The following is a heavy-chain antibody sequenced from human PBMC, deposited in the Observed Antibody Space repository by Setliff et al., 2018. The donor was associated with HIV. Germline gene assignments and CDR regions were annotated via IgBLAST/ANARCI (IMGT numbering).Heavy chain of an antibody. J-gene: IGHJ4*02. Sequence: SETLSLTCAVYGESFSGSFWSWIRQPPGKGLEWIGEINHSGETNYSPSLKSRVSMSVDTSKNQFSLKLSAVTSADTAVYYCVRRAGRHRLLRSGVAGTLDSWGQGTLVTVSS. CDR2: INHSGET. CDR3: VRRAGRHRLLRSGVAGTLDS. D-gene: IGHD6-19*01. CDR1: GESFSGSF. V-gene: IGHV4-34*01.